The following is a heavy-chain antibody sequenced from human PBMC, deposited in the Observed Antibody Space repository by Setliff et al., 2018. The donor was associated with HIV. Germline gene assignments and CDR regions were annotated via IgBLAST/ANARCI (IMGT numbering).Heavy chain of an antibody. CDR3: AGFSYNFWVYRFDH. J-gene: IGHJ4*01. Sequence: SETLSLTCSVSGGSTTSGGYYWSWIRQHPGKGLEYIGYIYYSGSTYYNPSLKSRVTMSIDTSTQQFFLNVTSVTAADTAVYYCAGFSYNFWVYRFDHWGQEPWSPSPQ. V-gene: IGHV4-31*03. CDR1: GGSTTSGGYY. CDR2: IYYSGST. D-gene: IGHD3-3*01.